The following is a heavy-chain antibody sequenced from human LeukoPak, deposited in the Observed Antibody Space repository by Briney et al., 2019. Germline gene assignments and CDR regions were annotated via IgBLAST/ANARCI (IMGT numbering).Heavy chain of an antibody. CDR1: GFTFSSYS. D-gene: IGHD6-13*01. CDR2: ISSSSSYI. V-gene: IGHV3-21*01. CDR3: ASNIAAAGIDYDY. Sequence: PGGSLRLYCAASGFTFSSYSMNWVRQAPGKGLEWVSSISSSSSYIYYADSVKGRFTISRDNAKNSLYLQMNSLRAEDTAVYYCASNIAAAGIDYDYWGQGTLVTVSS. J-gene: IGHJ4*02.